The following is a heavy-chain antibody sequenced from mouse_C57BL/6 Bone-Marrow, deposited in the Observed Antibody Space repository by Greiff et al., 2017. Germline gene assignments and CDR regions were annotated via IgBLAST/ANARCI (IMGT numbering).Heavy chain of an antibody. CDR1: GYTFTEYT. CDR2: FYPGTGSI. Sequence: LEESGAELLKPGASVKLSCKASGYTFTEYTIHWVKQRSGQGLAWIGWFYPGTGSIKYKEKFKDKATLTADKSCSTVHMELSRLTSEDSAVYFCARHETLLTGGYFDVWGTGTKVTGSS. V-gene: IGHV1-62-2*01. J-gene: IGHJ1*03. CDR3: ARHETLLTGGYFDV.